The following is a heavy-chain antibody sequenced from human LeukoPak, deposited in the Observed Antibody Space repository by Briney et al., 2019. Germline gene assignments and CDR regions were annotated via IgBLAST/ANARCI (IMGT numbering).Heavy chain of an antibody. Sequence: SETLSLTCTVSGGSISSSSYYWGWIRQPPGKGLEWIGSIYYSGSTYYNPSLKSRVTISVDTSQNQFSLKLSSVTAADTAVYYCARQRRYYGSGSYYSVVGGYFDYWGQGTLVTVSS. CDR2: IYYSGST. J-gene: IGHJ4*02. CDR1: GGSISSSSYY. CDR3: ARQRRYYGSGSYYSVVGGYFDY. D-gene: IGHD3-10*01. V-gene: IGHV4-39*01.